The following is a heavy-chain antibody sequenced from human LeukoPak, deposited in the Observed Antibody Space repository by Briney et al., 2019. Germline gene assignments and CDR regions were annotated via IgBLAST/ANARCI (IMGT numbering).Heavy chain of an antibody. CDR1: GYTFTNYY. J-gene: IGHJ4*02. V-gene: IGHV1-46*03. CDR3: AREIPESYYFDY. Sequence: ASVKVSCKASGYTFTNYYIHWVRQAPGQGLEWMGIIKLGVSTTTYTQKTQYTQKFQDRVTMTWDTSTSTAYMDLSSLRSEDAAVYYCAREIPESYYFDYWGQGTLVTVSS. D-gene: IGHD1-14*01. CDR2: IKLGVSTT.